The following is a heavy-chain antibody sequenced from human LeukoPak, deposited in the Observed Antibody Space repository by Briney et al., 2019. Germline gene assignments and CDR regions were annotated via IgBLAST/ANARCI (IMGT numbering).Heavy chain of an antibody. CDR2: IKPSSGDT. V-gene: IGHV1-2*02. CDR3: ARKSAGFLTA. CDR1: GYTFTGDQ. D-gene: IGHD2/OR15-2a*01. Sequence: ASVKVSCKASGYTFTGDQIYWLRQAPGQRLEWVGWIKPSSGDTLYEQKFQGRVTMTRDKSISSAYMELSSLRSDDTAVYHCARKSAGFLTAWGQGTLVTVSS. J-gene: IGHJ5*02.